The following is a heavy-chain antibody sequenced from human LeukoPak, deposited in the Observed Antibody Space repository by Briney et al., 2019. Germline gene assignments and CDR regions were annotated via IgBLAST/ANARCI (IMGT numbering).Heavy chain of an antibody. Sequence: GGSLRLSCAASGFTFSSYSMNWVRQAPGKGLEWVSYISNSSSAIYYADSVKGRFTISRDNAKSSLYLQMNSLRAEDTAVYYCARDYDSSGYGDYWGQGTLVTVSS. CDR2: ISNSSSAI. CDR3: ARDYDSSGYGDY. CDR1: GFTFSSYS. J-gene: IGHJ4*02. V-gene: IGHV3-48*01. D-gene: IGHD3-22*01.